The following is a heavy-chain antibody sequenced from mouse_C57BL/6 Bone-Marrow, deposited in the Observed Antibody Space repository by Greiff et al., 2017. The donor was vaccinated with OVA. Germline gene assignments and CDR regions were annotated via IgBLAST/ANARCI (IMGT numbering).Heavy chain of an antibody. CDR3: ARPGTGNYAMDY. Sequence: EVKLMESGGGLVKPGGSLKLSCAASGFTFSSYAMSWVRQTPEKRLEWVATISDGGSYTYYPDNVKGRFTISRDNAKNNLYLQMSHLKSEDTAMYYCARPGTGNYAMDYWGQGTSVTVSS. D-gene: IGHD4-1*01. CDR2: ISDGGSYT. CDR1: GFTFSSYA. J-gene: IGHJ4*01. V-gene: IGHV5-4*03.